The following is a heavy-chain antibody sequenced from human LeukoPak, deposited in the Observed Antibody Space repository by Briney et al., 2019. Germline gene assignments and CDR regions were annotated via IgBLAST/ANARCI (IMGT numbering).Heavy chain of an antibody. J-gene: IGHJ6*03. D-gene: IGHD3-10*01. Sequence: SETLSLTCTVSGGSISSSSYYWGWIRQPPGKGLEWIGSIYYSGSTYYNPSLKSRVTISVDTSKNQFSLKLSSVTAADTAVYYCAKDPTYGSGSYHYYYYYYMDVWGKGTTVTISS. V-gene: IGHV4-39*02. CDR1: GGSISSSSYY. CDR3: AKDPTYGSGSYHYYYYYYMDV. CDR2: IYYSGST.